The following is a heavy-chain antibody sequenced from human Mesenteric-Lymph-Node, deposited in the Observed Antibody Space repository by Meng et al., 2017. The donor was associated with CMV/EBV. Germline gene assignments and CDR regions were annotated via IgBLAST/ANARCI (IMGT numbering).Heavy chain of an antibody. CDR2: ISGDGRTETVV. CDR1: GFTFSSYA. Sequence: GGSLRLSCAASGFTFSSYAMSWVRQAPGKGLEWISSISGDGRTETVVYYADSVKGRFTISRDNAKNSLYLQMNSLRAEDTAIYYCAREEGGGTIFGVVTLDVWGLGTTVTVSS. D-gene: IGHD3-3*01. V-gene: IGHV3-48*03. J-gene: IGHJ6*02. CDR3: AREEGGGTIFGVVTLDV.